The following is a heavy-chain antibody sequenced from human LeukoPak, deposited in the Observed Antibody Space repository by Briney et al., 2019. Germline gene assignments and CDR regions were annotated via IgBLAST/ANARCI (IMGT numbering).Heavy chain of an antibody. CDR1: GFTFSSYA. CDR3: ANSRGAVAGAPDY. V-gene: IGHV3-23*01. Sequence: GGSLRLSCAASGFTFSSYAMNWVRQAPGKGLGWVSGISGSGGSTYFADSVKGRFTISRDNSKNPLYLQMNSLRVEDTATYYCANSRGAVAGAPDYWGQGTLVTVSS. D-gene: IGHD6-19*01. J-gene: IGHJ4*02. CDR2: ISGSGGST.